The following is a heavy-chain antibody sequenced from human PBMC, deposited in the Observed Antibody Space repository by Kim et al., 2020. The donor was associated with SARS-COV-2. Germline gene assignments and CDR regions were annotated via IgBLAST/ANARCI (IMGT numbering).Heavy chain of an antibody. CDR3: ARGSGWVDY. J-gene: IGHJ4*02. CDR1: GFTFSSCW. Sequence: GGSLRLSCAASGFTFSSCWMTWVRQAPGKGLEWVANIKQDGSEKYYVDSVKGRFTISRDNTKNSLYLQINSLRAEDTAVYYCARGSGWVDYWGQGTQVTV. CDR2: IKQDGSEK. D-gene: IGHD6-19*01. V-gene: IGHV3-7*05.